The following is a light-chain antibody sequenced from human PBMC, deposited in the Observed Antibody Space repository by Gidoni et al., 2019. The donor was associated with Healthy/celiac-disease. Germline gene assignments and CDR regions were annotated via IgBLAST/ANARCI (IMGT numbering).Light chain of an antibody. CDR1: SSNIGSNP. V-gene: IGLV1-44*01. J-gene: IGLJ2*01. CDR3: AAWDDSLNGGV. Sequence: QYVLTQPPSASGTPGQRVTISCSGSSSNIGSNPVNWYQQLPGTAPKLLIYSNNQRPSGVPDRFSGSKSGTSASLAISGLQSEDEADYYCAAWDDSLNGGVFGGGTKLTVL. CDR2: SNN.